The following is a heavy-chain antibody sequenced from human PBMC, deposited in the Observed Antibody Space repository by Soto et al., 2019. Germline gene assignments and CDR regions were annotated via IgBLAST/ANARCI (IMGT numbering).Heavy chain of an antibody. CDR2: ISVSGGST. V-gene: IGHV3-23*01. D-gene: IGHD3-22*01. J-gene: IGHJ4*02. CDR1: GFTFRNYA. CDR3: AKGMYYYDSSGYRLFDY. Sequence: GVLRLSCAASGFTFRNYAMNWVRQAPGKGLEWVSGISVSGGSTYYAASVKGRFTVSRDNSKNTVYLQMNTLRAEDTAVYFCAKGMYYYDSSGYRLFDYWGQGTLVTVSS.